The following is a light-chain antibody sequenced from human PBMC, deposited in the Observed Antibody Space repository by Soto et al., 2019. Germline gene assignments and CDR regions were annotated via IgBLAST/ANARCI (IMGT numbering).Light chain of an antibody. Sequence: IQMTHSPSTLSSSVADRVTITCRASQSISRYLNWYQQRPGRAPRLLIYAASSLHTGVPSRFTGSGSGTDFTLTITSLQPEDFATYYCQQSYSTPPITFGQGTRLEIK. CDR2: AAS. CDR1: QSISRY. CDR3: QQSYSTPPIT. V-gene: IGKV1-39*01. J-gene: IGKJ5*01.